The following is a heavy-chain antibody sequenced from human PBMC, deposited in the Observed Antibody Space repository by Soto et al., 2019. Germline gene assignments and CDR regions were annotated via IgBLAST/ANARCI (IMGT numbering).Heavy chain of an antibody. CDR1: GFTFNTYA. D-gene: IGHD3-10*01. J-gene: IGHJ4*02. V-gene: IGHV3-23*01. CDR3: AKVGYAGSGSFYNPYFDY. CDR2: ISGSGVSI. Sequence: EVQVSDSGGGLVQPGGSLRLSCVASGFTFNTYAMTWVRQAPGKGLEWVSIISGSGVSIYYVDSVKGRFTISRDNSKNTVYLQMNTLRAEDTAIYYCAKVGYAGSGSFYNPYFDYWGQGTTVTVSS.